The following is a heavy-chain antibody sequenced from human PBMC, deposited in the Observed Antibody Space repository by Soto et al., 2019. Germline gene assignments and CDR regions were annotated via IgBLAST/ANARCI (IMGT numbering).Heavy chain of an antibody. CDR1: GGSFSGYY. Sequence: QVQLQQWGAGLLKPSETLSLTCAVYGGSFSGYYWSWIRQPPVKGLEWMGEINHSGSTNYNPSLKSRVTISVDTSKNQFALKLSSVTAADTAVYYCASASGTYYYYYYMDVCGKGTTVTVSS. CDR3: ASASGTYYYYYYMDV. V-gene: IGHV4-34*01. D-gene: IGHD3-10*01. J-gene: IGHJ6*03. CDR2: INHSGST.